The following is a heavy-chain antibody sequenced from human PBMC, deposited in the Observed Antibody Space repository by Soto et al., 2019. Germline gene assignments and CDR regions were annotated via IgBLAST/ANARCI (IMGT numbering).Heavy chain of an antibody. CDR1: GGTFSSYT. CDR3: ARDFIVVVPAAIGPPWFDP. CDR2: IIPILGIA. Sequence: ASVKVSCKASGGTFSSYTISWVRQAPGQGLEWMGRIIPILGIANYAQKFQGRVTITADKSTSTAYMELSSLRSEDTAVYYCARDFIVVVPAAIGPPWFDPWGQGTLVPVSS. D-gene: IGHD2-2*02. J-gene: IGHJ5*02. V-gene: IGHV1-69*04.